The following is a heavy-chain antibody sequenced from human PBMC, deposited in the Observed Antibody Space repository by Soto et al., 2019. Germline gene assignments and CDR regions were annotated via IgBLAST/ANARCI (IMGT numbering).Heavy chain of an antibody. Sequence: EVQLVESGGDLVQPGRSLRLSCTTSGFTFADYAVSWLRQAPGKGLEWVSFIRSKASGGTVEYAASVKGRFTMSRDDSKSIAYLQMNSLKTEDTAVSYCTIELLGVRAFDIWGQGTMVTVSS. V-gene: IGHV3-49*03. J-gene: IGHJ3*02. D-gene: IGHD3-16*01. CDR3: TIELLGVRAFDI. CDR1: GFTFADYA. CDR2: IRSKASGGTV.